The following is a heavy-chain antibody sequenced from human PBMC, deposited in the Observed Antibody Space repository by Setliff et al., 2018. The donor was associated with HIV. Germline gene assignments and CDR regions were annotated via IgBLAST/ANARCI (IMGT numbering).Heavy chain of an antibody. CDR2: IYHSGST. D-gene: IGHD3-10*01. CDR3: ARHVRYSGSGSYSFDY. V-gene: IGHV4-38-2*01. CDR1: GYSISSGYY. J-gene: IGHJ4*02. Sequence: SETLSLTCAVSGYSISSGYYWGWIRQPPGKGLEWIGSIYHSGSTYYNPSLKSRVTISVDTSKNQFSLKLSSVTAADTAVYYCARHVRYSGSGSYSFDYWGQGTLVTVSS.